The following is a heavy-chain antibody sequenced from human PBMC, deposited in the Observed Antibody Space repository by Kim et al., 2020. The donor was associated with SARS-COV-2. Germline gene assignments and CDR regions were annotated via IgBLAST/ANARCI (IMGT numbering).Heavy chain of an antibody. D-gene: IGHD3-16*02. J-gene: IGHJ4*02. CDR1: GYTFTNNA. CDR3: ARVIWGXYRYTDS. Sequence: ASVKVSCKASGYTFTNNAISWVRQAPGQGLEWMGWINXDTGNPTYAQAFTRRFVFSVDTSVTTAYLQISSLEAEDTALYYCARVIWGXYRYTDSWGQGTLVTVSS. CDR2: INXDTGNP. V-gene: IGHV7-4-1*02.